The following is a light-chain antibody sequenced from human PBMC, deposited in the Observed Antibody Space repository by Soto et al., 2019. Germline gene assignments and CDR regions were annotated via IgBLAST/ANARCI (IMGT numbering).Light chain of an antibody. CDR1: SSNIGAGYD. CDR2: GNS. Sequence: QSVLTQPPSVSGAPGQRVTISCTGSSSNIGAGYDVHWYQQLPGTAPKLLIYGNSNRPSGVPDRFSGSKSGTSASRAITGLQAEDDADYYCQSYDSSLSGWVFGGGTKVTVL. V-gene: IGLV1-40*01. J-gene: IGLJ3*02. CDR3: QSYDSSLSGWV.